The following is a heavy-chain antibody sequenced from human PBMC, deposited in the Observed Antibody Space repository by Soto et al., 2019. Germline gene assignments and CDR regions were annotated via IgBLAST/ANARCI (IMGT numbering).Heavy chain of an antibody. CDR1: GGTFGSYA. Sequence: QVQLVQSGAEVKKPGSSVTVSCTASGGTFGSYAISWVRQAPGQGLELMGGIIPITATANYAQKFQGRVTITADESTSTASMHLSSLRSEDTAVYYCARSQGSSISLEIYYYYYYGMDFWGQGTRVTVSS. V-gene: IGHV1-69*01. D-gene: IGHD2-2*01. CDR3: ARSQGSSISLEIYYYYYYGMDF. J-gene: IGHJ6*02. CDR2: IIPITATA.